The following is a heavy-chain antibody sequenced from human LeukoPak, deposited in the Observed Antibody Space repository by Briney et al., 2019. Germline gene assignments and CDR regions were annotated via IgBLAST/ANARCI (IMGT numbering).Heavy chain of an antibody. CDR1: GGSISSGGYS. D-gene: IGHD3-22*01. CDR2: IYHSGST. Sequence: TSQTLSLTCAVSGGSISSGGYSWSWIRQPPGKGLEWIGYIYHSGSTYYNPSLKSRVTISVDTSKNQFSLKLSSVTAADTAVYYCASQETYYYDSSGYLGYYFDYWGQGTLVTVSS. V-gene: IGHV4-30-2*03. CDR3: ASQETYYYDSSGYLGYYFDY. J-gene: IGHJ4*02.